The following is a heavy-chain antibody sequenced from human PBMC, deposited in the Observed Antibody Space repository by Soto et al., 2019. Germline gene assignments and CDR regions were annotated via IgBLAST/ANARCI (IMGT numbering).Heavy chain of an antibody. V-gene: IGHV3-30*03. Sequence: QVQLVESGGGVVQPGRSLRLSCAASGFTFSSYGMHWVRQAPGKGLEWVAVISFDGRTTYYADSVKGRFTISRDNSENTLYLQMSNLRAEDTAVYYCNRESNDHYSHSKWAFDDWGQGSLVTVYS. J-gene: IGHJ4*02. CDR2: ISFDGRTT. CDR1: GFTFSSYG. CDR3: NRESNDHYSHSKWAFDD. D-gene: IGHD1-26*01.